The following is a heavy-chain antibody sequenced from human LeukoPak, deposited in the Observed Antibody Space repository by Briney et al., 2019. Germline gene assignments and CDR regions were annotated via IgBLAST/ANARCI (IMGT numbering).Heavy chain of an antibody. D-gene: IGHD1-1*01. Sequence: PSQTLSLTCTVSGGSISSGGYYWSWIRQHSGKGLEWIGYIYYSGSTYYNPSLKSRVTISVDTSKNQFSLKLSSVTAADTAVYYCARELLDPYYFDYWGQGTLVTVSS. V-gene: IGHV4-31*03. CDR2: IYYSGST. CDR1: GGSISSGGYY. CDR3: ARELLDPYYFDY. J-gene: IGHJ4*02.